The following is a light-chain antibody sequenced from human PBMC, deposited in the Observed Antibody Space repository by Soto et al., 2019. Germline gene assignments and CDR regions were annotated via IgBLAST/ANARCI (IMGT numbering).Light chain of an antibody. Sequence: EIVLTQSPGTLSLSPGERATLSCRASQSVSSSYLAWYQQKPGQAPRLLIYGASSRATGIPDRFSGSGSGTDVPLTISRLEAEDFEVYDCQQYGSSPYTLGQGTKREI. J-gene: IGKJ2*01. CDR1: QSVSSSY. CDR3: QQYGSSPYT. CDR2: GAS. V-gene: IGKV3-20*01.